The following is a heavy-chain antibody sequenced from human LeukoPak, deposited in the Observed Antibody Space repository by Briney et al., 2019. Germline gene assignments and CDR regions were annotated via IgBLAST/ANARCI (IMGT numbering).Heavy chain of an antibody. D-gene: IGHD2-15*01. V-gene: IGHV3-74*01. CDR1: GFTFSSYW. J-gene: IGHJ5*02. CDR3: TGPGGGGSHMAFDP. CDR2: ISGDGSNR. Sequence: GGSLRLSCAASGFTFSSYWMHWVRQSPGKGLVWVSCISGDGSNRRYADSVKGRFTISRDNAKDTLYLQLDSLRVEDTAVHYCTGPGGGGSHMAFDPWGQGTLVTVSS.